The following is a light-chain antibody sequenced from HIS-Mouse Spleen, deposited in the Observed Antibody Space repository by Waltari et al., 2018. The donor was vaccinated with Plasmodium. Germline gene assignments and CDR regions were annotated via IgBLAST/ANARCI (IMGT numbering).Light chain of an antibody. Sequence: QSALTQPPSASGSPGQSVTISCTGTSSHVGGYNNVSWYQQPPGKAPNLMIYEVSKRPSGVPYRFSGSKSGNTASLTVSGLQAEDEADYYCSSYAGSNNLVFGGGTKLTVL. CDR1: SSHVGGYNN. J-gene: IGLJ2*01. V-gene: IGLV2-8*01. CDR3: SSYAGSNNLV. CDR2: EVS.